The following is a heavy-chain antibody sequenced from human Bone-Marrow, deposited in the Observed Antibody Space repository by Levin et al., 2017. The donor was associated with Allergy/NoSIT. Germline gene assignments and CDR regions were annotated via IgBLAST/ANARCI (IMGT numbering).Heavy chain of an antibody. V-gene: IGHV1-8*01. D-gene: IGHD3-10*01. Sequence: PLASVKVSCKTSGYIFTSFDIIWVRQATGQGLEWMGWMNPSSTNTGYSQRFQGRVTMTATTSINTAYMELSSLTSEDTALYFCARAVRGHLLSDVWGQGTQVTVSS. CDR3: ARAVRGHLLSDV. J-gene: IGHJ4*02. CDR1: GYIFTSFD. CDR2: MNPSSTNT.